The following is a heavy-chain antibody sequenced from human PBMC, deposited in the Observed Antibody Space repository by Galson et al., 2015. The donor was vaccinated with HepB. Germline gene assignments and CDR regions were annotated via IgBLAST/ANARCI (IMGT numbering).Heavy chain of an antibody. CDR1: GFTFSSYA. CDR3: ARDYREREYCSSTSCYKEGGFDY. J-gene: IGHJ4*02. V-gene: IGHV3-30-3*01. Sequence: SLRLSCAASGFTFSSYAMHWVRQAPGKGLEWVAVISYDGSNKYYADSVKGRFTISRDNSKNTLYLQMNSLRAEDTAVYYCARDYREREYCSSTSCYKEGGFDYWGQGTLVTVSS. CDR2: ISYDGSNK. D-gene: IGHD2-2*02.